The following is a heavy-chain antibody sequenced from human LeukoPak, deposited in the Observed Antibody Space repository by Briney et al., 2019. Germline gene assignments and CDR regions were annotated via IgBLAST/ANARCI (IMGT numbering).Heavy chain of an antibody. D-gene: IGHD3-22*01. CDR3: AKDGVAYYYDSSGYYPSAAFDY. Sequence: GGSLRLSCVASGFTFSNYWMLWVRQAPGKGLMWVSLISTDGKSTRYAESVKGRFTISRDNAKNALYLQMNSLRAEDTAVYYCAKDGVAYYYDSSGYYPSAAFDYWGQGTLVTVSS. V-gene: IGHV3-74*01. CDR1: GFTFSNYW. J-gene: IGHJ4*02. CDR2: ISTDGKST.